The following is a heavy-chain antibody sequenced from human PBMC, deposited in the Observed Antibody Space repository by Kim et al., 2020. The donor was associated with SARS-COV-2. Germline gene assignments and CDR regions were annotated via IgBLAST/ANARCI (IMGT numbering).Heavy chain of an antibody. D-gene: IGHD6-13*01. Sequence: SETLSLTCAVYGGSFSGYYWSWIRQPPGKGLEWIGEINHSGSTNYNPSLKSRVTISVDTSKNQFSLKLSSVTAADTAVYYCARNSHPPFLAAAGTWTRYYFDYWGQGTLVTVSS. CDR2: INHSGST. CDR1: GGSFSGYY. J-gene: IGHJ4*02. CDR3: ARNSHPPFLAAAGTWTRYYFDY. V-gene: IGHV4-34*01.